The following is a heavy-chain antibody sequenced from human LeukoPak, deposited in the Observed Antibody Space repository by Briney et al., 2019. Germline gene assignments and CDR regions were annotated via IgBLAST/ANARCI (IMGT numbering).Heavy chain of an antibody. CDR3: ARDGVLWSPGYFDY. CDR2: ISDDGSEK. J-gene: IGHJ4*02. D-gene: IGHD3-10*01. CDR1: GFTFRRFV. Sequence: PGGSLRPSCAASGFTFRRFVMHWVRQAPGKGLEWVAVISDDGSEKHYVDSVRGRFTISRDNSKNTVDLQMDSLRIDDTAVYYCARDGVLWSPGYFDYWGQGTLVTVSS. V-gene: IGHV3-30*03.